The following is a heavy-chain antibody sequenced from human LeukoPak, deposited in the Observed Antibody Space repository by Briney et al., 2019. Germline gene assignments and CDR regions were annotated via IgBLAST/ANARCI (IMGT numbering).Heavy chain of an antibody. CDR2: ISGSGGST. Sequence: GGSLRLSCAASGFTFSSYAMSWVRQPPGKGLEWVAAISGSGGSTYYPDSVKGRFTISRDNSKNTLYLQMNSLRAEDTAVYYCAKLVYSSGWCFQHWGQGTLVTVSS. CDR3: AKLVYSSGWCFQH. CDR1: GFTFSSYA. J-gene: IGHJ1*01. D-gene: IGHD6-19*01. V-gene: IGHV3-23*01.